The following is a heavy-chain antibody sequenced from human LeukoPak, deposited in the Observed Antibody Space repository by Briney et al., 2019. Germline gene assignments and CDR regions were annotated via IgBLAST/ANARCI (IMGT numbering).Heavy chain of an antibody. CDR3: ARGEFWSGYKDAFDI. Sequence: PSETLSLTCTVSGGSISSYYWSWIRQPPGKGLEWIGYIYYSGSTNYNPSLKSRVTISVDTSKNQFSLKLSFVTAADTAVYYCARGEFWSGYKDAFDIWGQGTMVTVSS. V-gene: IGHV4-59*01. CDR2: IYYSGST. D-gene: IGHD3-3*01. CDR1: GGSISSYY. J-gene: IGHJ3*02.